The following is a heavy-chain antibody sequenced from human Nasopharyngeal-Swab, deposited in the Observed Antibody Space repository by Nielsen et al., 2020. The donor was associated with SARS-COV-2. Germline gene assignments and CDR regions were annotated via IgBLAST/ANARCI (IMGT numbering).Heavy chain of an antibody. V-gene: IGHV3-21*01. CDR1: GFTFSSYS. Sequence: ETLSLTCAASGFTFSSYSMNWVRQAPGKGLEWVSSISSSSSYIYYADSVKGRFTISRDNAKNSLYLQMNSLRAEDTAVYYCARDVGWIQLWQFDYWGQGTLVIVSS. CDR3: ARDVGWIQLWQFDY. D-gene: IGHD5-18*01. J-gene: IGHJ4*02. CDR2: ISSSSSYI.